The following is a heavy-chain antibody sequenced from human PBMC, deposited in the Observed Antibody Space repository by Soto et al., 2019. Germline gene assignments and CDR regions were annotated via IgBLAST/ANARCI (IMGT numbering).Heavy chain of an antibody. D-gene: IGHD6-19*01. Sequence: GASVKVSCKASGGTFSSYAISWVRQAPGQGLEWMGGIIPIFGTANYAQKFQGRVTITADESTSTAYMELSSLRSEDTAVYYCARGSSGWYGEYYFDYWGQGTLVTVSS. J-gene: IGHJ4*02. V-gene: IGHV1-69*13. CDR1: GGTFSSYA. CDR2: IIPIFGTA. CDR3: ARGSSGWYGEYYFDY.